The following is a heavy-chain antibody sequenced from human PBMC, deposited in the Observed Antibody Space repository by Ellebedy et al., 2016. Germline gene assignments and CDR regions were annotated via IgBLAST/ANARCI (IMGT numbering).Heavy chain of an antibody. CDR1: GFTFSSYA. Sequence: GESLKISCAASGFTFSSYAMHWVRQAPGKGLEWVAVISYDGSNKYYADSVKGRFTISRDNSKNTLYLQMNSLRAEDTAVYYCARPLSEVPNDAFDIWGQGTMVTVSS. CDR2: ISYDGSNK. CDR3: ARPLSEVPNDAFDI. V-gene: IGHV3-30-3*01. J-gene: IGHJ3*02.